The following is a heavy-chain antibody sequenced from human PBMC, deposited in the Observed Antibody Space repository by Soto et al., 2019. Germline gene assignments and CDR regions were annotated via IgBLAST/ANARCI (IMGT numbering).Heavy chain of an antibody. CDR1: GGTFSSYA. CDR2: IIPIFGTA. D-gene: IGHD3-10*01. J-gene: IGHJ6*02. CDR3: ARDHGGKYYYGSGSIGRGYGMDV. Sequence: QVQLVQSGAEVKKPGSSVKVSCKASGGTFSSYAISWVRQAPGQGLEWMGGIIPIFGTANYAQKFQGRVTITADESTSTAYMELSSLRSEDTAVYYCARDHGGKYYYGSGSIGRGYGMDVWGQGTTVTVSS. V-gene: IGHV1-69*01.